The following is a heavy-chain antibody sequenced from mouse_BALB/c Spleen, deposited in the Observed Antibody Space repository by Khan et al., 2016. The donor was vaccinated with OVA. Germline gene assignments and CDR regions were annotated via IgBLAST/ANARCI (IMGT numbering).Heavy chain of an antibody. CDR1: GYSITSGYG. J-gene: IGHJ2*01. CDR3: TRTASIKY. Sequence: EVELVESGPGLVKPSQSLSLTCTVTGYSITSGYGWNWIRQFPGNKLEWMGYISYSGSTNYNPSLKSRISITRDTSKNQFFLQLNSVTTEDTATYYCTRTASIKYWGQGTTLTVSS. D-gene: IGHD1-2*01. V-gene: IGHV3-2*02. CDR2: ISYSGST.